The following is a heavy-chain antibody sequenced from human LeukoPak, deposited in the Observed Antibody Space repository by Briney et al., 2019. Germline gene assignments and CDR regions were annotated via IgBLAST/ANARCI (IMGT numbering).Heavy chain of an antibody. CDR3: VYGTRPVDYYDFWSGPGWFDP. Sequence: SQTLSLTCTVSGGSISSGGYYWSWIRQPPGKGLEWIGYIYHSGSTYYNPSLKSRVTISVDTSKNQFSLKLSSVTAADTAVYYCVYGTRPVDYYDFWSGPGWFDPWGQGTLVTVSS. CDR2: IYHSGST. CDR1: GGSISSGGYY. V-gene: IGHV4-30-2*01. J-gene: IGHJ5*02. D-gene: IGHD3-3*01.